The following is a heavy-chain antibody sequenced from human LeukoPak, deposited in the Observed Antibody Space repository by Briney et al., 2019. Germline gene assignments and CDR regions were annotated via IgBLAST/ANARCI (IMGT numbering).Heavy chain of an antibody. CDR1: GGSISSSY. CDR2: AFYTGST. J-gene: IGHJ3*02. Sequence: PSETLSLTCTVSGGSISSSYWIWIRQTPGKGLEWIGFAFYTGSTHYNPSLKSRVTTSVDTSKNQFSLRLNPVTAADSAVYYCATIGAKYSSSDAFDIWGHGTMVTVSS. CDR3: ATIGAKYSSSDAFDI. V-gene: IGHV4-59*03. D-gene: IGHD4/OR15-4a*01.